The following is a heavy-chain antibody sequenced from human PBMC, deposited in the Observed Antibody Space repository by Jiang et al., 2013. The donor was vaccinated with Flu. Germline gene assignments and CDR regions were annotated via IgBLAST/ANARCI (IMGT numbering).Heavy chain of an antibody. CDR2: INPSGGST. D-gene: IGHD3-16*01. V-gene: IGHV1-46*01. Sequence: QLVESGAEVKKPGASVKVSCKASGYTFTSYYMHWVRQAPGQGLEWMGIINPSGGSTSYAQKFQGRVTMTRDTSTSTVYMELSSLRSEDTAVYYCAREPPEGGIDYYYYGMDVWGQGTTVTVSS. CDR3: AREPPEGGIDYYYYGMDV. J-gene: IGHJ6*02. CDR1: GYTFTSYY.